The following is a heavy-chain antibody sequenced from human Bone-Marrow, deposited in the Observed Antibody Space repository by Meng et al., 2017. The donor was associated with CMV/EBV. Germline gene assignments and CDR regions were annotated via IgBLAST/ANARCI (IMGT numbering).Heavy chain of an antibody. CDR3: ARGLNPRYCSSTSCSSFDY. J-gene: IGHJ4*02. D-gene: IGHD2-2*01. V-gene: IGHV1-8*01. CDR1: GYTFTSYD. Sequence: ASVKVSCKASGYTFTSYDINWVRQATGQGLEWMGWMNPNSGNTGYAQKFQGRVTMTRNTSISTAYMELSSLRSEDTAVYYCARGLNPRYCSSTSCSSFDYCGQGMLVTVSS. CDR2: MNPNSGNT.